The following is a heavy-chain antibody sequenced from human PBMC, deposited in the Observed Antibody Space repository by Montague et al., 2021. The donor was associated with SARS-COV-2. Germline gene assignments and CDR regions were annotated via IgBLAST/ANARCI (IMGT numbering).Heavy chain of an antibody. D-gene: IGHD3-10*01. J-gene: IGHJ5*02. CDR2: IGEDGSET. V-gene: IGHV3-7*01. CDR1: GFTFSRFW. Sequence: SLRLSCAASGFTFSRFWMSWIRQTAGKGLGWVANIGEDGSETYYVDSVRGRFTISRDNAVKSLYLQMNSLRPEDTAVYYCVSWGSGSPWGQGTLVTVSS. CDR3: VSWGSGSP.